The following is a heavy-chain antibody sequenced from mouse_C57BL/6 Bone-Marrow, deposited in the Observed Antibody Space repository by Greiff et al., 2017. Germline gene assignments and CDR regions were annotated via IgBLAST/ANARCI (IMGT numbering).Heavy chain of an antibody. J-gene: IGHJ4*01. Sequence: QVQLQQPGAELVKPGASVKMSCKASGYTFTSYWITWVKQRPGQGLEWIGDIYPGSGSTNYNQKFKSKATLTVDTSSSTAYMQLSSLTSEDSAVYYCAILDYYGSSYRYYAMDYWGQGTSVTVSS. V-gene: IGHV1-55*01. CDR2: IYPGSGST. CDR3: AILDYYGSSYRYYAMDY. CDR1: GYTFTSYW. D-gene: IGHD1-1*01.